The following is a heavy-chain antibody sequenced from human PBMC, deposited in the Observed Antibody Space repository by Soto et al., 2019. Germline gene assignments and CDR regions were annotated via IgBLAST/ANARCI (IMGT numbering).Heavy chain of an antibody. Sequence: QITLKESGPTLVKPPQTLTLTCTFSVFSFSSIGVGVGWIRQPPGKAMECLALIYWYDDRRYTTSLQNRLTTTHDISKNQVVLTMTTMDPLDTATYYCVAAPYCSGGYCPGAYYYGMDLGGQGTTVTVSS. V-gene: IGHV2-5*01. CDR3: VAAPYCSGGYCPGAYYYGMDL. D-gene: IGHD2-15*01. CDR2: IYWYDDR. J-gene: IGHJ6*02. CDR1: VFSFSSIGVG.